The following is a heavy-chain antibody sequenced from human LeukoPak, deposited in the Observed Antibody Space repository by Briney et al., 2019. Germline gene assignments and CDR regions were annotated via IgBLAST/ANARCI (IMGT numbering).Heavy chain of an antibody. CDR3: ARGGPHHLARLDPFDF. J-gene: IGHJ4*02. Sequence: PSETLSLTCAVYGGSFSGYYWTWIRQPPGKGLEWIGEIHHSGSTNYNPSLKSRVTISVDTSKNQFSLKLSSVTAADTAVYYCARGGPHHLARLDPFDFWGQGTLVTVSS. CDR2: IHHSGST. V-gene: IGHV4-34*01. D-gene: IGHD6-25*01. CDR1: GGSFSGYY.